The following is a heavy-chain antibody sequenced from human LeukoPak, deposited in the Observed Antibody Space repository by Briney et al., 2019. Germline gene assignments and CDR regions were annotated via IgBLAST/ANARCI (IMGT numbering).Heavy chain of an antibody. Sequence: PGGPLSLSCAASGFPFSNYRMLCVRQAPGKGRVWLSRIYSEGINTIYADSVKGLFTISRDNDKNTLNVKMNSLTAEDTAIYSCERPRLEYCSGGSCFDAFAIWGQGTMVTVSS. CDR3: ERPRLEYCSGGSCFDAFAI. CDR2: IYSEGINT. D-gene: IGHD2-15*01. J-gene: IGHJ3*02. V-gene: IGHV3-74*01. CDR1: GFPFSNYR.